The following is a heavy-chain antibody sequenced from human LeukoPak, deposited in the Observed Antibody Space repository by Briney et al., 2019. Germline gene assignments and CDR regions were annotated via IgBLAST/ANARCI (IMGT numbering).Heavy chain of an antibody. J-gene: IGHJ4*02. D-gene: IGHD1-26*01. V-gene: IGHV3-23*01. CDR2: ISGSDTST. CDR1: GFTFSSYA. CDR3: AKGQKWELPLDY. Sequence: PGGSLRLSCAASGFTFSSYAMTWVRQAPGKGLEWVSAISGSDTSTYYADSVKGRFTISRDNSKNTMYLQMNSLRAEDMAVYYCAKGQKWELPLDYWGKGALVTVSS.